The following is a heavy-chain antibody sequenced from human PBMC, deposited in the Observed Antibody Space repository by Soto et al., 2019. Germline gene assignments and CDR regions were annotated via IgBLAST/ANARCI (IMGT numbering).Heavy chain of an antibody. CDR3: ARDRGYCSSTSCYRYYYYGMDV. CDR1: GGSISSGGYY. J-gene: IGHJ6*02. V-gene: IGHV4-31*03. Sequence: QVQLQESGPGLVKPSQTLSLTCTVSGGSISSGGYYWSWIRQHPGKGLEWIGYIYYSGSTYYNPSLKSRVTISVETSKNQFSLKLSSVTAADTAVYYCARDRGYCSSTSCYRYYYYGMDVWGQGTTVTVSS. D-gene: IGHD2-2*01. CDR2: IYYSGST.